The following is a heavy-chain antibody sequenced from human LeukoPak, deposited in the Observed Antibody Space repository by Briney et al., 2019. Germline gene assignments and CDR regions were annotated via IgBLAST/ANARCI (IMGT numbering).Heavy chain of an antibody. CDR3: ARDSRDMVRGANPDY. CDR2: ISSSSSYT. CDR1: GFTLSDYY. Sequence: RGSLRLSCAASGFTLSDYYMSWIRQDPGKGLEWVSYISSSSSYTNYAASVKGRFTISRDNAKNSLYLQMNSLRAEDTAVYYCARDSRDMVRGANPDYWDQGTLVTVSS. D-gene: IGHD3-10*01. J-gene: IGHJ4*02. V-gene: IGHV3-11*06.